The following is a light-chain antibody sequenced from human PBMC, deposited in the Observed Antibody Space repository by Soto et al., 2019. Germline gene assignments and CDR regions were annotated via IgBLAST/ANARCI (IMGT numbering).Light chain of an antibody. CDR3: QQHTT. Sequence: AMRMTQSPSSLSASPGDRVTITCRASQGISIYLAWYQQKPGKAPKLLIYAASTLQSGVPSRFSGSGSGTDFTLTISCLQSEDFATYYCQQHTTFGQGTKVDIK. CDR2: AAS. CDR1: QGISIY. V-gene: IGKV1-8*01. J-gene: IGKJ1*01.